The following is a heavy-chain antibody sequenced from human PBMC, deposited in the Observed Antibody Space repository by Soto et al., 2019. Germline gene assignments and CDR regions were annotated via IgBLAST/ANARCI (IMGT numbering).Heavy chain of an antibody. Sequence: GGSLRLSCAASGFTFSSYEMNWVRQAPGKGLEWVSYISSSGSTIYYADSVKGRFTISRDNAKNSLYLQMNSLRAEDTAVYYCATVPLSGGDFWSGPVWGQGTMVTVSS. CDR3: ATVPLSGGDFWSGPV. CDR2: ISSSGSTI. V-gene: IGHV3-48*03. D-gene: IGHD3-3*01. J-gene: IGHJ3*01. CDR1: GFTFSSYE.